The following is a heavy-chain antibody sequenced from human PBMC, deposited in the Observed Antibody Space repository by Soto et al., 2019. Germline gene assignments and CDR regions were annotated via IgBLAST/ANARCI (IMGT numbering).Heavy chain of an antibody. V-gene: IGHV1-69*13. CDR1: GGTFSSYA. J-gene: IGHJ6*02. D-gene: IGHD6-19*01. Sequence: SVKVSCKASGGTFSSYAISWVRQAPGQGLEWMGGIIPIFGTANYAQKFQGRVTITADESTSTAYMKLSSLRSEDTAVYYCARTPGIAVAGTLPLNYGMDVWGQGTTVTVSS. CDR2: IIPIFGTA. CDR3: ARTPGIAVAGTLPLNYGMDV.